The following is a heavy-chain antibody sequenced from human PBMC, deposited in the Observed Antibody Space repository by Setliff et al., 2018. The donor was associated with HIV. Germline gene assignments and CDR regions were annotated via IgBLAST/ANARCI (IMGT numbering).Heavy chain of an antibody. Sequence: SETLSLTCTISGGSFGVHRWSWVRQSAGRGLEWIGRIDSSGTTDYKPSLKGRVAISVDTSRNQFSLRVTSVTAADTAVYFCARDRHSSGLGSYGPWGPGILVTVSS. J-gene: IGHJ5*02. V-gene: IGHV4-4*07. CDR3: ARDRHSSGLGSYGP. CDR1: GGSFGVHR. CDR2: IDSSGTT. D-gene: IGHD3-10*01.